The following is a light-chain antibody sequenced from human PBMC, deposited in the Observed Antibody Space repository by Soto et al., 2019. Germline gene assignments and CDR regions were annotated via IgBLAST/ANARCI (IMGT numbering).Light chain of an antibody. Sequence: EIVMTQSPATLSVSPGERATLSCRASQSVSSNLAWYQQKPGQAPRLLIYGASTMATGIPARFSGSVSGTEFTLTISSLQSEDFAVYYCQQYNNWPPMYTFGQGTKLEIK. CDR2: GAS. J-gene: IGKJ2*01. CDR1: QSVSSN. CDR3: QQYNNWPPMYT. V-gene: IGKV3-15*01.